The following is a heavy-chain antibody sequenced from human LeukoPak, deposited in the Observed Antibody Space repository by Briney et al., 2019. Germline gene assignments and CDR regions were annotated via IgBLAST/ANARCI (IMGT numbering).Heavy chain of an antibody. CDR1: GGSISSGSYY. CDR2: IYTSGST. J-gene: IGHJ2*01. D-gene: IGHD2-2*02. Sequence: PSETLSLTCTVSGGSISSGSYYWSWIRQPAGKGLEWIGRIYTSGSTNYNPSLKSRVTISVDTSKNQFSLKLSSVTAADTAVYYCARVRYCSSTSCYKAYWYFDLWGRGTPVTASS. V-gene: IGHV4-61*02. CDR3: ARVRYCSSTSCYKAYWYFDL.